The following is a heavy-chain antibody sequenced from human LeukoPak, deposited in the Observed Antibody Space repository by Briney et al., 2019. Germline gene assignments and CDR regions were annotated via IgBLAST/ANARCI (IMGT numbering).Heavy chain of an antibody. CDR1: GLTFSSYW. D-gene: IGHD3-10*01. CDR3: AREDGSGSFYYYYYYYMDV. V-gene: IGHV3-74*01. CDR2: INTDGSST. Sequence: PGGSLRLSCAASGLTFSSYWMHWVRQAPGKGLVWVSRINTDGSSTSYADSVKGRFTISRDNAKNTLYLQMNSLRAEDTAVYYCAREDGSGSFYYYYYYYMDVWGKGTTVTVSS. J-gene: IGHJ6*03.